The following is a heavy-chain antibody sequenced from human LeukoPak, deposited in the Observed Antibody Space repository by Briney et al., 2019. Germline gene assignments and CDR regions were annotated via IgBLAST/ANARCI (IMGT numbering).Heavy chain of an antibody. Sequence: GGSLRLSCAASGFTFSSYSMHWVRQAPGKGLEWVSSISSSSSNIYYADSVKGRFTISRDNAKNSLYLQMNSLRAEDTAVYYCARDSGFWSGYYINWFDPWGQGTLVTVSS. CDR3: ARDSGFWSGYYINWFDP. CDR1: GFTFSSYS. D-gene: IGHD3-3*01. CDR2: ISSSSSNI. J-gene: IGHJ5*02. V-gene: IGHV3-21*01.